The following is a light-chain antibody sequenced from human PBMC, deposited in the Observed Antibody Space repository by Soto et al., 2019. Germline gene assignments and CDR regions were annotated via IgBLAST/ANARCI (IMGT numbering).Light chain of an antibody. J-gene: IGKJ5*01. V-gene: IGKV3-11*01. CDR2: DAS. Sequence: EIVLTQSPATVSLSPGESATLSCRASQSGKTFLVWYQQKPAQAPRLLIYDASHRATGIPARFSGSGSGTDFTLTISSLQPEDAAVYYCQQRSNWPPITFGQGTRLESK. CDR3: QQRSNWPPIT. CDR1: QSGKTF.